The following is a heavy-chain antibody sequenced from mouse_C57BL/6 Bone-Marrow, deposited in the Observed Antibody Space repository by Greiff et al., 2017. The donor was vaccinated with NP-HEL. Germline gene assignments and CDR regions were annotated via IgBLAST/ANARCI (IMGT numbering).Heavy chain of an antibody. D-gene: IGHD2-4*01. V-gene: IGHV5-6*01. CDR2: ISSGGSYT. J-gene: IGHJ3*01. Sequence: EVHLVESGGDLVKPGGSLKLSCAASGFTFSSYGMSWVRQTPDKRLEWVATISSGGSYTYYPDRVKGRFTISRDNAKNTLYLQMSSLKSEDTAMYYCARRGIYYDPGTWFAYWGQGTLVTVSA. CDR1: GFTFSSYG. CDR3: ARRGIYYDPGTWFAY.